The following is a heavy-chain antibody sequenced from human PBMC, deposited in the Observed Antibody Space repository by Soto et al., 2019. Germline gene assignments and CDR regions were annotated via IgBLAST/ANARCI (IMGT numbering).Heavy chain of an antibody. CDR1: GGTFSSYG. D-gene: IGHD3-10*01. CDR2: IITLFGTT. Sequence: SVKVSCKASGGTFSSYGISWVRQAPGQGLEWMGGIITLFGTTNYAQKFQGRVTITADESTSTAYMELSSLRSEDTAVYYCAGNLYTSITMVRGVSGEGYYHYAMDVWGQGSTVTVSS. V-gene: IGHV1-69*13. J-gene: IGHJ6*02. CDR3: AGNLYTSITMVRGVSGEGYYHYAMDV.